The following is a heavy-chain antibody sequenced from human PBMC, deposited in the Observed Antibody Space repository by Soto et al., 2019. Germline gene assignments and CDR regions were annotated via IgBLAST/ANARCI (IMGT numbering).Heavy chain of an antibody. J-gene: IGHJ6*02. CDR3: ARYSSGGSYYYYGMDV. CDR1: GYTFTGYY. V-gene: IGHV1-2*04. Sequence: ASVKVSCKASGYTFTGYYMHWVRQAPGQGLEWMGWINPNSGGTNYAQKFQGWVTMTRDTSISTAYMELSRLRSDDTAVYYCARYSSGGSYYYYGMDVWGQGTTVTVSS. D-gene: IGHD6-19*01. CDR2: INPNSGGT.